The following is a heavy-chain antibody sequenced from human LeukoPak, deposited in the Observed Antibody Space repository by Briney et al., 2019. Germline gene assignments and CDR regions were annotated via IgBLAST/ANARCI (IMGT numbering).Heavy chain of an antibody. CDR2: IYYSGST. Sequence: SETLSLTCTVSGGSISSYYWSWIRQPPGKGLEWFGYIYYSGSTNYNPSLKSRVTISVDTSKNQFSLKLSSVTAADTAVYYCARGYVDTAMVNWYYFDYWGQGTLVTVSS. J-gene: IGHJ4*02. D-gene: IGHD5-18*01. V-gene: IGHV4-59*01. CDR3: ARGYVDTAMVNWYYFDY. CDR1: GGSISSYY.